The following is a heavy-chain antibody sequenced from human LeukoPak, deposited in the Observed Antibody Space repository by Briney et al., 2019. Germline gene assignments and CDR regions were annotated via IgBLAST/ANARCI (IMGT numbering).Heavy chain of an antibody. V-gene: IGHV4-39*01. CDR1: GGSITSSSSY. J-gene: IGHJ4*02. Sequence: SETLSLTCPVSGGSITSSSSYWGWIRQPPGKGLEWIGTIYYSGTTYYNPSLKSRVTISIDAAKNQFSLMLTSVTAADTAVYYCARASYYDILTGYYTPLFDYWGQGTLVTVSS. CDR3: ARASYYDILTGYYTPLFDY. CDR2: IYYSGTT. D-gene: IGHD3-9*01.